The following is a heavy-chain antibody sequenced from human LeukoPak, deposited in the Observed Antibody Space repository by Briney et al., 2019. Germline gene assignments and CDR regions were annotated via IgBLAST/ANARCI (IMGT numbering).Heavy chain of an antibody. V-gene: IGHV4-39*07. CDR1: GGSISSSSSY. D-gene: IGHD6-19*01. CDR2: IYYSGSS. CDR3: ARDQTNPPSRPGYSSGWSRFVDY. J-gene: IGHJ4*02. Sequence: PSETLSLTCSVSGGSISSSSSYWGWIRQPPGKGLEWIGSIYYSGSSFDNPSLKSRVTISVDTSKNQFSLKLSSVTAADTAVYYCARDQTNPPSRPGYSSGWSRFVDYWGQGTLVTVSS.